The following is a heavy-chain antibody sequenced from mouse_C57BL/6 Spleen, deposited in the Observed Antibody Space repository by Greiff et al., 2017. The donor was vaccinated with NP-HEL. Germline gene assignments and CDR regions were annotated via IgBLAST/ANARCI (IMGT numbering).Heavy chain of an antibody. J-gene: IGHJ1*03. V-gene: IGHV5-16*01. D-gene: IGHD1-1*01. CDR1: GFTFSDYY. CDR3: ARLLPSGYFDV. CDR2: INYDGSST. Sequence: EVQRVESEGGLVQPGSSMKLSCTASGFTFSDYYMAWVRQVPEKGLEWVANINYDGSSTYYLDSLKSRFIISRDNAKNILYLQMSSLKSEDTATYYCARLLPSGYFDVWGTGTTVTVSS.